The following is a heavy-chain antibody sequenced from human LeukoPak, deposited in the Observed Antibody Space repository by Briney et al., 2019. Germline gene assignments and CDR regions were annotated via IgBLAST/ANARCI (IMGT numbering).Heavy chain of an antibody. CDR3: ARGPGGYRFGRDWFDP. J-gene: IGHJ5*02. D-gene: IGHD5-12*01. Sequence: PSETLSLTCTVSGGSISSYYWSWIRQPPGKGLEWLGYIYYSGSTNYNPSLKSRVTISVDTSKNQFSLKLSSVTAADTAVYYCARGPGGYRFGRDWFDPWGQGTLVTVSS. CDR1: GGSISSYY. V-gene: IGHV4-59*01. CDR2: IYYSGST.